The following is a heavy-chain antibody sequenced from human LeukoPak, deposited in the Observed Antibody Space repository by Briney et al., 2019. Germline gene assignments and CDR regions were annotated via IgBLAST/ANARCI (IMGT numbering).Heavy chain of an antibody. D-gene: IGHD1-26*01. CDR1: GFTFSSYA. Sequence: GGSLRPSCAASGFTFSSYAKHWVRQAPGKGLEWVAVISYDGSNKYYADSVKGRFTISRDNSKNTLYLQMNSLRAEDTAVYYCARDGVGAFDYWGQGTLVTVSS. J-gene: IGHJ4*02. CDR2: ISYDGSNK. V-gene: IGHV3-30-3*01. CDR3: ARDGVGAFDY.